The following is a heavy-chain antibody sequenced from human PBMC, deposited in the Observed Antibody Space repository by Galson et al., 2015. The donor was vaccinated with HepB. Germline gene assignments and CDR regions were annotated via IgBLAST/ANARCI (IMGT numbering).Heavy chain of an antibody. CDR3: ARDRNHVCDS. Sequence: SVKVSCKASGYTFTSNGLSWVRQAPGQGLEWMGWISTHSGDTKSAQKFQGRLIMTTDTYTTTAYMELRSLTSDDTAVYYCARDRNHVCDSWGQGTLVTVSS. CDR1: GYTFTSNG. D-gene: IGHD1-14*01. J-gene: IGHJ4*02. V-gene: IGHV1-18*01. CDR2: ISTHSGDT.